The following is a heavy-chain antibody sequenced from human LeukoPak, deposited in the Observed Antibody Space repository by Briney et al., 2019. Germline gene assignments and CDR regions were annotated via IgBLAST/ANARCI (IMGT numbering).Heavy chain of an antibody. CDR1: GGSMSSGNYC. V-gene: IGHV4-31*03. D-gene: IGHD6-13*01. J-gene: IGHJ4*02. Sequence: PSQTLSLTCTVSGGSMSSGNYCWTWIRQLPGKGLEWIGYIFYSGTIYYNPSLKGRVSMSVDTSEKQFSLKVYSVTVADTAVYYCARDHQSPRIPPAEWGQGTLVTVSS. CDR3: ARDHQSPRIPPAE. CDR2: IFYSGTI.